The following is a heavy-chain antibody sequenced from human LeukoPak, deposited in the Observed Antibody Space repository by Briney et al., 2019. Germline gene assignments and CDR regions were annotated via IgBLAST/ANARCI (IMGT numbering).Heavy chain of an antibody. CDR2: IYHSGST. CDR3: ARASRWEPYYFDY. D-gene: IGHD1-26*01. V-gene: IGHV4-4*02. Sequence: NPSETLSLTCAVSGGSISSSNWWSWVRQPPGKGLEWIGEIYHSGSTNYNPSLKSRVTISVDKSKNQFSLKLSSVTAADTAVYYCARASRWEPYYFDYWGQGTLVTVSS. J-gene: IGHJ4*02. CDR1: GGSISSSNW.